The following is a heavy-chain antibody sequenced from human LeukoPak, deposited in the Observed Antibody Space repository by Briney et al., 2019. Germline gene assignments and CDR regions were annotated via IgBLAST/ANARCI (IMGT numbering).Heavy chain of an antibody. CDR2: ISYDGSNK. CDR1: GFTFSSYG. D-gene: IGHD3-10*01. Sequence: GGSLRLSCAASGFTFSSYGMHWVRQAPGKGLEWVAVISYDGSNKYYADSVKGRFTISRDNSKNTLYLQMNSLRADDTAVYYCARGEYGSGSYHIDYWGQGTLVTVSS. J-gene: IGHJ4*02. CDR3: ARGEYGSGSYHIDY. V-gene: IGHV3-30*03.